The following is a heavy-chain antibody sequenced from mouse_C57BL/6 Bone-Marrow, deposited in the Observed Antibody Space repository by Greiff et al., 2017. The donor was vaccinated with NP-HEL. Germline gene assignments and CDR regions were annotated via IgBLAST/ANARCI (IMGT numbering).Heavy chain of an antibody. D-gene: IGHD1-1*01. CDR1: GYTFTDYY. Sequence: VQLQQSGPVLVKPGASVKMSCKASGYTFTDYYMNWVKQSHGKSLEWIGVINPYNGGTSYNQKFKGKATLTVDKSSSTAYMELNSLTSEDSAVDYCASPPYYGSSFLFDYWGQGTTLTVSS. CDR2: INPYNGGT. J-gene: IGHJ2*01. V-gene: IGHV1-19*01. CDR3: ASPPYYGSSFLFDY.